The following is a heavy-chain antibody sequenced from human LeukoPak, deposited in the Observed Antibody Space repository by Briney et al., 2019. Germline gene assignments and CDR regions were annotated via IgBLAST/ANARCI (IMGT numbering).Heavy chain of an antibody. Sequence: GGSLRLSCAASGFTFSSYAMHWVRQAPGKGLEWVAVIWYDGSNKYYADSVKGRFTISRDNSKNTLYLQMNSLRAEDTAVYYCARDGSAAAGPYGMDVWGQGTTVTVSS. CDR2: IWYDGSNK. CDR1: GFTFSSYA. J-gene: IGHJ6*02. D-gene: IGHD6-13*01. V-gene: IGHV3-33*08. CDR3: ARDGSAAAGPYGMDV.